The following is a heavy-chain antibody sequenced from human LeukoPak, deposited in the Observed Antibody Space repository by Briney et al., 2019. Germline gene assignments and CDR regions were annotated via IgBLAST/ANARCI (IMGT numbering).Heavy chain of an antibody. CDR3: ARFDSSGYRDDY. CDR2: IKQDGSEK. D-gene: IGHD3-22*01. J-gene: IGHJ4*02. V-gene: IGHV3-7*03. CDR1: GFTFSSYW. Sequence: PGGSLRLSCAASGFTFSSYWMSWVRQAPGKGLEWVANIKQDGSEKYYVDSVKGRFTVSRDNSKNTLYLQMNSLRAEDTAVHYCARFDSSGYRDDYWGQGTLVSVSS.